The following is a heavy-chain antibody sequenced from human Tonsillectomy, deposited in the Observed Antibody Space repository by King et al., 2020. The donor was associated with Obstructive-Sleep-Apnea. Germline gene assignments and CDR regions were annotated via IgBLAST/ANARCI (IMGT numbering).Heavy chain of an antibody. CDR1: GGSISSGGYY. D-gene: IGHD3-10*01. Sequence: VQLQESGPGLVKPSQTLSLTCTVSGGSISSGGYYWRWIRQHPGKGLEWIGYIYYSGSTYYNPSLKSRVTISVDTSKNQFSLKLSSVTAADTAVYYCARTRVRGVIIPYQPFDYWGQGTLVTVSS. CDR2: IYYSGST. V-gene: IGHV4-31*03. J-gene: IGHJ4*02. CDR3: ARTRVRGVIIPYQPFDY.